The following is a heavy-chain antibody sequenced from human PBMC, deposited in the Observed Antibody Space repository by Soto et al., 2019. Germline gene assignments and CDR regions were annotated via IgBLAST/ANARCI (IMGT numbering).Heavy chain of an antibody. CDR3: AILRIATNNYKWSDL. CDR2: IYVTGAV. J-gene: IGHJ5*02. V-gene: IGHV4-31*03. D-gene: IGHD2-21*01. CDR1: GAALNSGNYY. Sequence: SETLSLTYSVSGAALNSGNYYWSWIRQVPGKGLEWIGHIYVTGAVDYNPSLRDRITISQDTSERQFSLNLRLVTAADTAVYYCAILRIATNNYKWSDLWGQGILVTVA.